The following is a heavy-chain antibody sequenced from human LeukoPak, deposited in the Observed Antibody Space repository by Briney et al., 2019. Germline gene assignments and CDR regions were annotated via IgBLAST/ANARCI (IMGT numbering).Heavy chain of an antibody. CDR3: ARIRLGPETMDG. D-gene: IGHD3-16*01. V-gene: IGHV1-46*01. Sequence: ASVKVSCKASGYSFTSHYMHWVRQPPGQGLEGMGILSPSGGSNSYAQKFQGRVTMTRETSTSTVYMDLSSLRSDDTAVYYWARIRLGPETMDGWGQGTTVTVSS. CDR2: LSPSGGSN. CDR1: GYSFTSHY. J-gene: IGHJ6*02.